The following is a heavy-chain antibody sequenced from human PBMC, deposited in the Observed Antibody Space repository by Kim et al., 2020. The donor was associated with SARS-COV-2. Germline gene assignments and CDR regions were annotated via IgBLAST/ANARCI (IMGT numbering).Heavy chain of an antibody. V-gene: IGHV4-34*01. J-gene: IGHJ4*02. CDR1: GGSFSGYY. D-gene: IGHD3-10*01. CDR3: ARGGRQGFGVS. CDR2: INHSGST. Sequence: SETLSLTCAVYGGSFSGYYWSWIRQPPGKGLEWIGEINHSGSTNYNPSLKSRVTISVDTSKNQFSLKLSSVTAADTAVYYCARGGRQGFGVSWGQGTLVTVSS.